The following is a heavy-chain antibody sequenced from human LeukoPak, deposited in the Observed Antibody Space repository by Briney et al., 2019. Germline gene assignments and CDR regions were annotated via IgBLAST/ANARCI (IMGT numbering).Heavy chain of an antibody. D-gene: IGHD3-3*01. V-gene: IGHV3-74*01. CDR3: ASELRFLEWLAAFDI. J-gene: IGHJ3*02. CDR1: GFTFSSYW. Sequence: PGGSLRLSCAASGFTFSSYWMHWVRQAPGKGLVWVSRINSDGSSTSYADSVKGRFTISRDNAKNTLYLQMNSLRAEDTAVYYCASELRFLEWLAAFDIWGQGTMVTVSS. CDR2: INSDGSST.